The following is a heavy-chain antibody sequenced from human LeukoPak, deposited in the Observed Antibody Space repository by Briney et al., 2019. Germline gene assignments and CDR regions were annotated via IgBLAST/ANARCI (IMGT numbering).Heavy chain of an antibody. D-gene: IGHD2-15*01. CDR2: LDESGRP. CDR1: GGSTRSGRHH. CDR3: ARDLGGYPFFMDV. V-gene: IGHV4-39*07. Sequence: PSETLSLTCSVTGGSTRSGRHHWAWVRQPPGKGLEFIGSLDESGRPYYNAPLKSRVTISEDSSGKQFSLNLSSVTAADTAVYYCARDLGGYPFFMDVWGRGTTVIVSS. J-gene: IGHJ6*03.